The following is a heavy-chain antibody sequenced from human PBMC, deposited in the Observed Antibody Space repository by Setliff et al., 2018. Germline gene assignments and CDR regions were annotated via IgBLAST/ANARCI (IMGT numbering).Heavy chain of an antibody. V-gene: IGHV4-39*07. Sequence: KTSETLSLTCTVSGGSISNNTYYWGWIRQAPGKGLEWIGSFYLSGSTYYNPSLKSRVTISVDTPKNTLSLQMNNLRAEDTAVYYCANSNFVCGQGTLVTVSS. J-gene: IGHJ4*02. CDR3: ANSNFV. CDR1: GGSISNNTYY. CDR2: FYLSGST. D-gene: IGHD1-7*01.